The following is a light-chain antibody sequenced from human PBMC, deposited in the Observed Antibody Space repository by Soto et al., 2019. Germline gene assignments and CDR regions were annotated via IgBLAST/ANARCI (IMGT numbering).Light chain of an antibody. CDR1: QSVSSSY. CDR2: GAS. V-gene: IGKV3-20*01. J-gene: IGKJ1*01. CDR3: QQYGNSPRT. Sequence: EIVLTQSPGTLSLSPGERATLSCRASQSVSSSYLAWYQQKPGQAPRLLIHGASSRATDIPDRLSGSGSGTDFTLTISRLDPEDFAVYYCQQYGNSPRTFGQGTKVDIK.